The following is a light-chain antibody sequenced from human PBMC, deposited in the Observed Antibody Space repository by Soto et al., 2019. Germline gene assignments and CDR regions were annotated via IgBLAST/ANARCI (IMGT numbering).Light chain of an antibody. J-gene: IGKJ1*01. CDR2: DAS. CDR3: QQYGDRPRT. Sequence: EVVLTQSPATLSVSPGDRATLSCRASQYIGSAVAWYHQRSGQAPRLLIFDASIRVPTTPARFSGSVSGTEFTLNISSLESEDFEVYLCQQYGDRPRTFGQGTKVDIK. CDR1: QYIGSA. V-gene: IGKV3-15*01.